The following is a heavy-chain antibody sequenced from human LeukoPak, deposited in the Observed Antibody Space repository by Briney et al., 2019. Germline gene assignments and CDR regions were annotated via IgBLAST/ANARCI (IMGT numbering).Heavy chain of an antibody. J-gene: IGHJ4*02. CDR2: IWYDGSNK. Sequence: GGSLRLSCAAPGFTFSSYGMHWVRQAPGKGLERVAVIWYDGSNKYYADSVKGRFTISRDNSKNTLYLQMNSLRAEDTAVYYCARSSYDILTGYYEYYFDYWGQGTLVTVSS. V-gene: IGHV3-33*01. CDR1: GFTFSSYG. D-gene: IGHD3-9*01. CDR3: ARSSYDILTGYYEYYFDY.